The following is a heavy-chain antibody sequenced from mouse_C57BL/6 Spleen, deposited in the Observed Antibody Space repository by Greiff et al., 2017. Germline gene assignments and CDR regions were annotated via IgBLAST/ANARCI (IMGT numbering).Heavy chain of an antibody. CDR2: IDPETGGT. CDR1: GYTFTDYE. Sequence: QVQLQQSGAELVRPGASVTLSCKASGYTFTDYEMHWVKQTPVHGLEWIGAIDPETGGTAYNQKFKGKAILTADKSSSTAYMELRSLTSEDSAVYYCTREAQATGFAYWGQGTLVTVSA. J-gene: IGHJ3*01. V-gene: IGHV1-15*01. CDR3: TREAQATGFAY. D-gene: IGHD3-2*02.